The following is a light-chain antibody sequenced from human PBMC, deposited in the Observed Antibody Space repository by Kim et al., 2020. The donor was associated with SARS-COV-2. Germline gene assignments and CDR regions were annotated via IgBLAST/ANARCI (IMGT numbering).Light chain of an antibody. V-gene: IGLV2-11*01. J-gene: IGLJ1*01. CDR3: CSYAGSYTFV. Sequence: QTVTSSCTGTSRDFGGYNYVSWYQQHPGKAPKLMIYDVSKRPSGVPDRFSGSKSGNTASLTISGLQAEDEADYYCCSYAGSYTFVFGTGTKVTVL. CDR1: SRDFGGYNY. CDR2: DVS.